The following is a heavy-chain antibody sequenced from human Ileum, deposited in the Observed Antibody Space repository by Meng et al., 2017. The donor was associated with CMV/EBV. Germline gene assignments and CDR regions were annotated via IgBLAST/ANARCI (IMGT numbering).Heavy chain of an antibody. CDR2: IHPTGTT. J-gene: IGHJ5*02. V-gene: IGHV4-4*07. CDR1: GGSLTRYY. CDR3: ARAAARGVPVDL. D-gene: IGHD3-10*01. Sequence: QLTPRESGPRPLQPSETLSPTCTVTGGSLTRYYWTWIRQPAGKGLEWIGRIHPTGTTDDNPSLRSRVSMSLDKSKNQFSLKLTSVTAADTAVYYCARAAARGVPVDLWGQGTLVTVSS.